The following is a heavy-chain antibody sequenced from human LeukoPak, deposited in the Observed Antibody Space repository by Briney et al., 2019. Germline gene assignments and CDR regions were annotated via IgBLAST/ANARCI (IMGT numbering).Heavy chain of an antibody. CDR1: GLTSGTSG. J-gene: IGHJ4*02. Sequence: GGSWRLSCPASGLTSGTSGMGWVAQAPGKGLEWVANINQDGSAQYYVDSVKGRFTISRDNAKSSLYLQMNSLRAEDTAVYYCARSARWGQGTLVTVSS. CDR3: ARSAR. CDR2: INQDGSAQ. V-gene: IGHV3-7*01.